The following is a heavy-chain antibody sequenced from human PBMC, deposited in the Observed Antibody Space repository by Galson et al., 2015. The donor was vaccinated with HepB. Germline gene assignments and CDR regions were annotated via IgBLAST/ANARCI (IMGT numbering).Heavy chain of an antibody. J-gene: IGHJ5*02. Sequence: SLRLSCAASGSSFSDYSMSWIRQAPGKGLEWVAHISTSGSTTYYPDSVKGRFTISRDNAKNSLYLQMNSLRAEDTAFYYCARCAITSSSSWFDPWGQGTLVTVSS. CDR3: ARCAITSSSSWFDP. CDR2: ISTSGSTT. D-gene: IGHD6-6*01. CDR1: GSSFSDYS. V-gene: IGHV3-11*01.